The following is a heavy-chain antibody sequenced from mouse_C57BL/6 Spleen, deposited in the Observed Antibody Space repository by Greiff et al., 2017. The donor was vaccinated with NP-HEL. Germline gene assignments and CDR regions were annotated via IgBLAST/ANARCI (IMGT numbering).Heavy chain of an antibody. V-gene: IGHV1-61*01. Sequence: QVQLQQPGAELVRPGSSVKLSCKASGYTFTSYWMDWVKQRPGQGLEWIGNIYPSDSETHYNQKFKDKATLTVDKSSSTAYMQLSSLTSEDSAVYYCARGGFYSNYPAWFAYWGQGTLVTVSA. CDR3: ARGGFYSNYPAWFAY. D-gene: IGHD2-5*01. CDR1: GYTFTSYW. CDR2: IYPSDSET. J-gene: IGHJ3*01.